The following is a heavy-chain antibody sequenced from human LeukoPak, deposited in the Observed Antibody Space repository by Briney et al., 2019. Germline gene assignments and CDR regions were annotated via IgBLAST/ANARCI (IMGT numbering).Heavy chain of an antibody. CDR2: INPNSGGT. D-gene: IGHD6-19*01. V-gene: IGHV1-2*02. CDR1: GYTFTGYY. J-gene: IGHJ6*02. CDR3: ARESIAVAGTRYYGMDV. Sequence: ASVKVSCKASGYTFTGYYMYWVRQAPGQGLEWMGWINPNSGGTNYAQKFQGRVTMTRDTSISTAYMELSRLRSDDTAVYYCARESIAVAGTRYYGMDVWGQGTTVTVSS.